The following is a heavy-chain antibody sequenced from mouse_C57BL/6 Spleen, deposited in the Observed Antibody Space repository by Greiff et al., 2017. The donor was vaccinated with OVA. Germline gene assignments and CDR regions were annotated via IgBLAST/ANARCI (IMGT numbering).Heavy chain of an antibody. Sequence: DVHLVESGGGLVKPGGSLKLSCAASGFTFSSYAMSWVRQTPEKRLEWVATISDGGSYTYYPDNVKGRFTSSSENAKNNMTLQMSHLTSEDTAMYYCARPAFYFDVWGTGTTVTVSS. CDR3: ARPAFYFDV. CDR1: GFTFSSYA. V-gene: IGHV5-4*01. J-gene: IGHJ1*03. CDR2: ISDGGSYT.